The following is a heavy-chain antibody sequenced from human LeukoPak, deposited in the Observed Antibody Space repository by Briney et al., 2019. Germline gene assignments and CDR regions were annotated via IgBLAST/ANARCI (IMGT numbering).Heavy chain of an antibody. V-gene: IGHV3-7*03. CDR2: IKQDGREK. D-gene: IGHD2-2*01. CDR3: ARYCSSTSCYSDWFDP. J-gene: IGHJ5*02. Sequence: LAGGSLRLSCAASGFTFSSYWMSWVRQAPGKGVEWVANIKQDGREKYYVDSVKGRFTISRDNAKNSLYLPMNSLRVEDTAVYYCARYCSSTSCYSDWFDPWGQGTLVTVSS. CDR1: GFTFSSYW.